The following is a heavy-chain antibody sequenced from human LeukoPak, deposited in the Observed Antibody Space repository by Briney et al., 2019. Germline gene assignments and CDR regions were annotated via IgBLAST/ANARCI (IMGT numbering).Heavy chain of an antibody. V-gene: IGHV3-11*01. J-gene: IGHJ3*02. CDR1: GFTFSHYY. D-gene: IGHD1-26*01. CDR2: ISTSGSTI. Sequence: PGGSLRLSCVVSGFTFSHYYMSWIRQAPGKGLEWVSYISTSGSTIYYADSVKGRFTISRGNAKNSLYLQMNSLRAEDTAVYYCARFWDDAFDIWGQGTMVTVSS. CDR3: ARFWDDAFDI.